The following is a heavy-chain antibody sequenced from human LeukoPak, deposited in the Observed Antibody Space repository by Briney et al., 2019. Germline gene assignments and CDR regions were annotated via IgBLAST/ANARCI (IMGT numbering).Heavy chain of an antibody. CDR3: ARTYCGTNACPFEF. CDR2: IFHTGTT. J-gene: IGHJ4*02. V-gene: IGHV4-59*08. Sequence: SETPSLTCTVSGGSISTYYWSWLRQPPGKGLECLGFIFHTGTTNYNPSLKSRVTISVDTSKNQFSLNLSSVTAADTAVYYCARTYCGTNACPFEFWGQGTLVTVSS. CDR1: GGSISTYY. D-gene: IGHD2-21*01.